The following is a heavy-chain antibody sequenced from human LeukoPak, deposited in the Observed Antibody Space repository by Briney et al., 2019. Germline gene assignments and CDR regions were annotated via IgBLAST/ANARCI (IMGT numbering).Heavy chain of an antibody. Sequence: ASVKVSCKASGYTFTSYAMHWVRQAPGQRLEWMGWINAGNGNTKYSQKFQGRVTITRDTSASTAYMEPSSLRSEDTAVYYCARDDLDCSGGSCYYYYYGMDVWGQETTVTVSS. CDR2: INAGNGNT. V-gene: IGHV1-3*01. J-gene: IGHJ6*02. D-gene: IGHD2-15*01. CDR1: GYTFTSYA. CDR3: ARDDLDCSGGSCYYYYYGMDV.